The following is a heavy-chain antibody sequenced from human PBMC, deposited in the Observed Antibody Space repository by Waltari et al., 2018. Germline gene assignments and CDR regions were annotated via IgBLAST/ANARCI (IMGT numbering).Heavy chain of an antibody. CDR3: AREAGVYYNIYYFDF. J-gene: IGHJ4*02. Sequence: EVQLVESGGGLVQPGGSLRLSCAASGFTFKTSELNWVRQAPGKGLECVSYINSGGNIRYYADSVKGRFTISRDNAHNSVYLQMNSLRPEDTALYYCAREAGVYYNIYYFDFWGQGTPVTVSS. V-gene: IGHV3-48*03. CDR2: INSGGNIR. D-gene: IGHD3-9*01. CDR1: GFTFKTSE.